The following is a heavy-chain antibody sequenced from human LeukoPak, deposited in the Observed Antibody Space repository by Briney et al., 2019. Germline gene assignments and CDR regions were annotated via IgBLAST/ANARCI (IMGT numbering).Heavy chain of an antibody. CDR2: IIPIFGIA. D-gene: IGHD3-22*01. CDR3: ARDKNYDSSGYHYY. V-gene: IGHV1-69*04. J-gene: IGHJ4*02. Sequence: GSSVKVSCKASGGTFSSYAISWVRQAPGQGLEWMGRIIPIFGIANYAQKVQGRVTITADKSTSTAYMELSSLRSEDTAVYYCARDKNYDSSGYHYYWGQGTLVTVSS. CDR1: GGTFSSYA.